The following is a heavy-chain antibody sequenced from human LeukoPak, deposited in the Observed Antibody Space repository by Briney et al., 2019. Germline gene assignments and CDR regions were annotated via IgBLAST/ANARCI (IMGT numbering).Heavy chain of an antibody. Sequence: GGSLRLSCAASGFTFSSYWMSWVRQAPGKGLEWVANIKQDGSEKNYVDSVKGRFTISRDNAKNSLYLQMNSLRTEDTAVYHCARYDRGLEAAGSPSGDYYMDVWGQGTLVTVSS. J-gene: IGHJ4*02. CDR3: ARYDRGLEAAGSPSGDYYMDV. D-gene: IGHD6-13*01. CDR2: IKQDGSEK. V-gene: IGHV3-7*01. CDR1: GFTFSSYW.